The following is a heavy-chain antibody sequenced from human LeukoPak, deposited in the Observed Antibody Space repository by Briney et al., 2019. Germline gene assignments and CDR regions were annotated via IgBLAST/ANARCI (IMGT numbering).Heavy chain of an antibody. D-gene: IGHD2-15*01. J-gene: IGHJ4*02. V-gene: IGHV3-23*01. CDR1: GFTFSDYG. Sequence: PGGSLRLSCAASGFTFSDYGMSWVRQAPGKGLEWVSTFSGRGGSTYYADSVKGRFTISRDNAKNSLYLQMNSLRAEDTAVYYCARDWYCSGGSCYYFDYWGQGTLVTVSS. CDR3: ARDWYCSGGSCYYFDY. CDR2: FSGRGGST.